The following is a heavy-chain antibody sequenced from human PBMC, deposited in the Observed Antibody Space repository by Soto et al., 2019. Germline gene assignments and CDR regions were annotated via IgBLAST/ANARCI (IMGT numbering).Heavy chain of an antibody. CDR3: AGLAYSGYLQT. CDR1: GDSISTGSYY. V-gene: IGHV4-39*02. Sequence: SETLSLTCDVSGDSISTGSYYWGWIRQPPGKGLEWIASIYYSGATYYNPSLQSRVTISVDTSNNRFSLTLSSLTAADTAVYFCAGLAYSGYLQTWGQGSLVTVSS. D-gene: IGHD1-26*01. CDR2: IYYSGAT. J-gene: IGHJ1*01.